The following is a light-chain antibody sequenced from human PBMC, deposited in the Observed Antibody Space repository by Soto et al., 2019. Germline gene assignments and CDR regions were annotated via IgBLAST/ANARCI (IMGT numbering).Light chain of an antibody. CDR1: QSVDKF. J-gene: IGKJ5*01. CDR2: DSS. Sequence: CRASQSVDKFLAWYQQRPGQPPRLLMFDSSNRATGVPVRFSGSGSGTVCALTIPSLELEESVVFSCQQREEWAPTTFVQGTRLEIK. V-gene: IGKV3-11*01. CDR3: QQREEWAPTT.